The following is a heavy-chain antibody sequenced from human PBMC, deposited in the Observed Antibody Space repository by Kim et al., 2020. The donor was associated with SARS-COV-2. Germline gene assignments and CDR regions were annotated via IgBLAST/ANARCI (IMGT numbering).Heavy chain of an antibody. CDR2: ISAYNGNT. CDR3: ARDRLPGLSYDFWSGQPYDY. J-gene: IGHJ4*02. D-gene: IGHD3-3*01. CDR1: GYTFTSYG. Sequence: ASVKVSCKASGYTFTSYGISWVRQAPGQGLEWMGWISAYNGNTNYAQKLQGRVTMTTDTSTSTAYMELRSLRSDDTAVYYCARDRLPGLSYDFWSGQPYDYWGQGTLVTVSS. V-gene: IGHV1-18*01.